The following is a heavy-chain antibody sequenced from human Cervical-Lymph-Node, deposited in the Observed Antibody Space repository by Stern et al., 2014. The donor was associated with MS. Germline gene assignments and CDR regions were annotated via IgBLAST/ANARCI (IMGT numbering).Heavy chain of an antibody. J-gene: IGHJ4*02. Sequence: QLVESGAEVKKPGESLRISCKGSGYSFTSYWISWVRQMPGKGLEWMGRIDPSDSYTNYSPSFQGHVTISADKSISTAYLQWSSLKASDTAMYYCALRKATTEWVFDYWGQGTLVTVSS. CDR2: IDPSDSYT. V-gene: IGHV5-10-1*01. CDR1: GYSFTSYW. CDR3: ALRKATTEWVFDY. D-gene: IGHD5-24*01.